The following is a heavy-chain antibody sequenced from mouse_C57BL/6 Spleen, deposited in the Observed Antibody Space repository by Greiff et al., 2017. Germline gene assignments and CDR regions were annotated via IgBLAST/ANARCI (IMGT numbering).Heavy chain of an antibody. CDR1: GFNIKDYY. J-gene: IGHJ1*03. Sequence: VQLQQSGAELVRPGASVKLSCTASGFNIKDYYMHWVKQRPEQGLEWIGRIDPEDGGTEYAPKFKGKATMTADTSSNTAYLQLSSLTSEDTAVYYCTTSYGSKYVWYFDVWGTGTTVTVSS. CDR2: IDPEDGGT. CDR3: TTSYGSKYVWYFDV. V-gene: IGHV14-1*01. D-gene: IGHD1-1*01.